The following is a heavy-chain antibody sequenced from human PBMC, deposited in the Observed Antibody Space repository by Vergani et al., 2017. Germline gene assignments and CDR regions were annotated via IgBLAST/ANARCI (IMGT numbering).Heavy chain of an antibody. Sequence: EVQLVESGGGLVKPGGSLRLSCAASGFTFSNAWMSWVRQAPGKGLEWVGSIKSKNDGGTTDYAAPVKGRFTISRDDSKNTLYLQMNSLKTEDTAVYYCTTEFPVGVDFDYWGQGTLVTVSS. J-gene: IGHJ4*02. CDR1: GFTFSNAW. V-gene: IGHV3-15*01. CDR3: TTEFPVGVDFDY. CDR2: IKSKNDGGTT. D-gene: IGHD1-26*01.